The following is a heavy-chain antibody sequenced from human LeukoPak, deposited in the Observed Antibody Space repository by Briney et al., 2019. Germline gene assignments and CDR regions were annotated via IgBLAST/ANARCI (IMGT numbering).Heavy chain of an antibody. CDR2: ISAYNGNT. D-gene: IGHD2-15*01. Sequence: ASVKVSCKASGYTFTSYGISWVRQAPGQGLEWMGWISAYNGNTNYAQKLQGRVTMTTDTSTSTAYMELRSLRSDDTAVYYCARAASSGYCSGGSCYSDGAFDIWGQGTMVTVSS. CDR1: GYTFTSYG. V-gene: IGHV1-18*01. CDR3: ARAASSGYCSGGSCYSDGAFDI. J-gene: IGHJ3*02.